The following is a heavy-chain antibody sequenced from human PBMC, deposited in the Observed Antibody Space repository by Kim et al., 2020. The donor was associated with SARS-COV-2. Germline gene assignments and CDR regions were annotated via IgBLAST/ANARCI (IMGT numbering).Heavy chain of an antibody. Sequence: GGSLRLSCAASGFTFSNAWMSWVRQAPGKGLEWVGRIKSKTDGGTTDYAAPVKGRFTNSRDDSKNTLYLQMNSLKTEDTAVYYCTTDFRRPVTFDYWGQGTLVTVSS. D-gene: IGHD4-17*01. CDR2: IKSKTDGGTT. V-gene: IGHV3-15*01. CDR3: TTDFRRPVTFDY. CDR1: GFTFSNAW. J-gene: IGHJ4*02.